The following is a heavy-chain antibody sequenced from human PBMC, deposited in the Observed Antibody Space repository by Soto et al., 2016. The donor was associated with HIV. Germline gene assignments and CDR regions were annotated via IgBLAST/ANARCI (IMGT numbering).Heavy chain of an antibody. CDR3: TTGRIAAAGIRRAPNWFDP. D-gene: IGHD6-13*01. Sequence: EVQLVESGGGLVKPGGSLRLSCAASGFTFSNAWMSWVRQAPGKGLEWVGRIKSKTDGGTTDYAAPVKGRFTISRDDSKNTLYLQMNSLKTEDTAVYYCTTGRIAAAGIRRAPNWFDPWGQGTLVTVSS. J-gene: IGHJ5*02. CDR1: GFTFSNAW. V-gene: IGHV3-15*01. CDR2: IKSKTDGGTT.